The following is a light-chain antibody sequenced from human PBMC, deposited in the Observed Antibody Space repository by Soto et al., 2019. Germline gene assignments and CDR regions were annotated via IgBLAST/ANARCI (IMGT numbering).Light chain of an antibody. Sequence: QSVLTQPPSASGTPGQRVTISCSGSSSNIGTNSVNWYQQLPETAPKLLIYSNNQRPSGVPDRFSGSKSDTSASLAITGLQADDEADYYCHSYDSRLNCYVFGTGTKLTVL. CDR2: SNN. J-gene: IGLJ1*01. CDR1: SSNIGTNS. V-gene: IGLV1-44*01. CDR3: HSYDSRLNCYV.